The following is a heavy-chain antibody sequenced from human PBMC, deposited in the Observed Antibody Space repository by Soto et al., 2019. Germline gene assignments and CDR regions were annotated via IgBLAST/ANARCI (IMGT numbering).Heavy chain of an antibody. Sequence: ASVKVSCKASGYTFTSYAMYWVRQAPGQSLEYMGWINAGNGDTKYSQKFQGRVTSTRDTSANTAYMELSSLRSEDTAVYYCARDRCENGVGYRGNLDYWGQGSLVTVSS. CDR3: ARDRCENGVGYRGNLDY. CDR1: GYTFTSYA. D-gene: IGHD2-8*01. V-gene: IGHV1-3*01. CDR2: INAGNGDT. J-gene: IGHJ4*02.